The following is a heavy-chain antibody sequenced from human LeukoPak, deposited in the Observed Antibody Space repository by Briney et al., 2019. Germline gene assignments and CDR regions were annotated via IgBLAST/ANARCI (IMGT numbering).Heavy chain of an antibody. CDR1: GFTFSSHG. CDR3: ARERVAALDY. CDR2: IWFDGSNK. Sequence: PGGSLRLSCAASGFTFSSHGMHWVRQVPGKGLEWVATIWFDGSNKYYADSVKGRFTISRDNSKNTLYLQMSSLRAEDTAVYYCARERVAALDYWGQGTLVTVSS. V-gene: IGHV3-30*02. D-gene: IGHD6-6*01. J-gene: IGHJ4*02.